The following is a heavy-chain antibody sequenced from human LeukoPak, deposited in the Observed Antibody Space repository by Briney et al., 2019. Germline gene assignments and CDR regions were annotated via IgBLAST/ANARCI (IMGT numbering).Heavy chain of an antibody. V-gene: IGHV4-4*07. J-gene: IGHJ4*02. D-gene: IGHD3-22*01. CDR3: ARENYYDSSGYYPGGFDY. Sequence: SETLSLTCTVSGGSISSYYWSWIRQPAGKGLEWIGRIYTSGSTNYNPSLKSRVTISVDTSKNQFSLKLSSVAAADTAVYYCARENYYDSSGYYPGGFDYWGQGTLVTVSS. CDR2: IYTSGST. CDR1: GGSISSYY.